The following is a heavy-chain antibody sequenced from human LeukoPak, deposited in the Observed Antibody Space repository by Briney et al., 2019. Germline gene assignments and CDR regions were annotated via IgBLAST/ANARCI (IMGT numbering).Heavy chain of an antibody. V-gene: IGHV4-39*01. J-gene: IGHJ3*02. Sequence: SETLSLTCTVSGGSISSSSYYWGWIRQPPGKGLEWIGSIYYSGSTYYNPSLKSRVTISVDTSKNQSSLKLSSVTAADTAVYYCARSYYYDSSGYRIWRWADAFDIWGQGTMVTVSS. CDR1: GGSISSSSYY. CDR2: IYYSGST. D-gene: IGHD3-22*01. CDR3: ARSYYYDSSGYRIWRWADAFDI.